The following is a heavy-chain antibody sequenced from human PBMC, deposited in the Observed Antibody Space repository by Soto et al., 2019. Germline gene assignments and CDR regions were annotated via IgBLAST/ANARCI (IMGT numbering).Heavy chain of an antibody. CDR3: TRDQEPTTLYYDYYYMDV. Sequence: QVQLVQSGAEVKKPGASVTVSCKASGYTFTSYYIHWVRQAPGQGLEWMGIINPSGGSTSYAQKFQGRVTMTRDTSTSTVYMEVSGLRSEDTAVYYCTRDQEPTTLYYDYYYMDVWCKGTTVTVSS. V-gene: IGHV1-46*03. D-gene: IGHD1-1*01. CDR1: GYTFTSYY. CDR2: INPSGGST. J-gene: IGHJ6*03.